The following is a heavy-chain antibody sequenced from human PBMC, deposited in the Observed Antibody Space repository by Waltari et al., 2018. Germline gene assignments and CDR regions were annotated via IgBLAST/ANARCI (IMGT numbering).Heavy chain of an antibody. J-gene: IGHJ4*02. D-gene: IGHD5-12*01. V-gene: IGHV5-51*01. CDR2: MYPGDSDT. CDR3: ARHVYRDGYNFALDY. CDR1: GYSFTSYW. Sequence: EVQLVQSGAEVKKPGESLKISCKGSGYSFTSYWIGWVRQMPGKGLEWMGIMYPGDSDTRESTSYQGQVTISADKSISTAYLQGSSLKATDTAMYYCARHVYRDGYNFALDYWGQGTLVTVSS.